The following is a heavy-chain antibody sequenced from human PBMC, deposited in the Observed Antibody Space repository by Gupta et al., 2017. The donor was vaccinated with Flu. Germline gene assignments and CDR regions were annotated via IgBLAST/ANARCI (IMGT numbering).Heavy chain of an antibody. CDR1: GFTFRESW. V-gene: IGHV3-7*02. J-gene: IGHJ4*02. D-gene: IGHD6-13*01. Sequence: EVQLVESGGDLVQPGGSMRLSCADSGFTFRESWMSWLRQAPGKGLQWVANIDQVGNEKNHVDSVQGRFTISRDNAKNSVYLQMTSLRVEDTGIYFCATHPWSSWHGWGRGTLVTVSS. CDR3: ATHPWSSWHG. CDR2: IDQVGNEK.